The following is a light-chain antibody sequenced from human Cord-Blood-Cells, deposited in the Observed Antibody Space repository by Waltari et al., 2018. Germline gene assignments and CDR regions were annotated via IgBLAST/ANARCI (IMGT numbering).Light chain of an antibody. Sequence: QSALTQPASVSGSPGQSITISCTGTSSDVGGYNYVSWYQQHPGKAPKLMIYDASNRPSGVSNRFSGSKSGNTASLTISWLQAEDEADYYCSSYTSSSTLVFGGGTKLTVL. CDR1: SSDVGGYNY. J-gene: IGLJ2*01. CDR2: DAS. CDR3: SSYTSSSTLV. V-gene: IGLV2-14*01.